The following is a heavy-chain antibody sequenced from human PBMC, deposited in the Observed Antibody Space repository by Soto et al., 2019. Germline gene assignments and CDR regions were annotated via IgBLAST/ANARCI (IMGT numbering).Heavy chain of an antibody. CDR2: INPNNGNR. J-gene: IGHJ4*02. Sequence: QVQLTQSGAELRRPGASVRVSCRASGYSFMHYGINWLRQAPGQGLEWMWWINPNNGNRNYAPKFEDRIIMSALTSVTTVDIAVRSLKSDATAVSYCARDRLRGYDNGGFYFWGQGTPVTVSS. CDR3: ARDRLRGYDNGGFYF. CDR1: GYSFMHYG. D-gene: IGHD3-9*01. V-gene: IGHV1-18*04.